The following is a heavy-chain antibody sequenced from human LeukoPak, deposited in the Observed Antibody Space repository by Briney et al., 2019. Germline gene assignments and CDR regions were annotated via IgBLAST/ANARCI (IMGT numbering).Heavy chain of an antibody. D-gene: IGHD3-22*01. J-gene: IGHJ4*02. V-gene: IGHV3-7*04. CDR2: IKQDGSEK. CDR3: ARHNPLWGY. CDR1: GFTLSTYW. Sequence: GGSLRLSCAASGFTLSTYWMSWVRQAPGKGPEWVANIKQDGSEKYYVASVKGRFTISRDNAKNSLYLQMNSLRAEDTALYYCARHNPLWGYWGQGTLVTVSS.